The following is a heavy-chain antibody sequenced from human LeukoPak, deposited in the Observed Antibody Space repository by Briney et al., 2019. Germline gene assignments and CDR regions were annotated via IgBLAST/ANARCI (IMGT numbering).Heavy chain of an antibody. CDR2: IKSKTDGGTT. CDR1: GFTFSNAW. CDR3: TTDGGGTTVTLKYYFDY. V-gene: IGHV3-15*01. J-gene: IGHJ4*02. Sequence: GGSLRLSCAASGFTFSNAWMSWVRQAPGKGLEWVGRIKSKTDGGTTDYAAPVKGRFTISRDDSKNTLYLQMNSLKTEDTAVYYCTTDGGGTTVTLKYYFDYWGQGTLVTVSS. D-gene: IGHD4-11*01.